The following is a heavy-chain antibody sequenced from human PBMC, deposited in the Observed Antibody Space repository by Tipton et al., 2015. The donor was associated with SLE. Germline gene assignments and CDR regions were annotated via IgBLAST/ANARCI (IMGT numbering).Heavy chain of an antibody. Sequence: SLRLSCAASGFTFTNYAMSWVRQAPGKGLEWVSASSGSGDSTYYADSVKGRFTISRDNSQNTLYLQMNSLRADDTAVYFCARSYSSWEDFDYWGQGTLVTVSS. D-gene: IGHD6-19*01. J-gene: IGHJ4*02. CDR1: GFTFTNYA. CDR2: SSGSGDST. CDR3: ARSYSSWEDFDY. V-gene: IGHV3-23*01.